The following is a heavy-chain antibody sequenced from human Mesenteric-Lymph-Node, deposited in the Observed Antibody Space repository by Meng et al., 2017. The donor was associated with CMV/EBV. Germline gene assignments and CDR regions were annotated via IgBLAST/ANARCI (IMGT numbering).Heavy chain of an antibody. Sequence: GESLKISCAASGFTFSSYSMNWVRQAPGKGLEWVCGINWNGGRTGCADSVKGRFTISRDNAKNSLFLQMNSLRGDDTALYYCARDRPGTVIRDAFDVWGQGTMVTVSS. V-gene: IGHV3-20*04. CDR1: GFTFSSYS. D-gene: IGHD4-11*01. CDR3: ARDRPGTVIRDAFDV. J-gene: IGHJ3*01. CDR2: INWNGGRT.